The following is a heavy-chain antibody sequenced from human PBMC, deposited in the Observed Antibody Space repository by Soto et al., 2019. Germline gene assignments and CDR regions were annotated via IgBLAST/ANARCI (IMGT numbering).Heavy chain of an antibody. CDR3: ARQVYTVVTPMDY. V-gene: IGHV3-48*02. J-gene: IGHJ4*02. CDR2: ISGDRADI. Sequence: EVQLLESGGGLVQPGGSLRLSCVASGFTFSAYSMNWVRQAPGKGLEWLSYISGDRADIYYADSVRGRFTISRDNAENSLYLQMDNLRDEDTALYYCARQVYTVVTPMDYWGQGTLVTVSS. CDR1: GFTFSAYS. D-gene: IGHD2-21*02.